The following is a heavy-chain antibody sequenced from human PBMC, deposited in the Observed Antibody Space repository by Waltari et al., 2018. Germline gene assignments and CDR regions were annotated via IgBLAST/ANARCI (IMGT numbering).Heavy chain of an antibody. V-gene: IGHV3-43*01. CDR2: ISWAGGST. J-gene: IGHJ4*02. CDR3: AKDMGDDGSGSQYYFDY. D-gene: IGHD3-10*01. Sequence: EVQLVESGGVVVQPGGSLRLSCAASGFTFDDYTMHWVRQAPGKGLEWVSLISWAGGSTYYADSVKGRFTISRDNSKNSLYLQMNSLRTEDTALYYCAKDMGDDGSGSQYYFDYWGQGTLVTVSS. CDR1: GFTFDDYT.